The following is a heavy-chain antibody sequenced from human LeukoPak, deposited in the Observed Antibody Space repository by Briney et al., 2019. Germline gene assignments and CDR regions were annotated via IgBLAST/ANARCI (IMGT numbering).Heavy chain of an antibody. J-gene: IGHJ4*02. CDR3: AGETAYATSRPIEY. Sequence: ASVKVSCKASGGTFSSYAISWVRQAPGQGLEWMGGIIPIFGTANYAQKFQGRVTITTDESTSTAYMELSSLRSEDTAVYYCAGETAYATSRPIEYWGQGTLATVSS. CDR1: GGTFSSYA. CDR2: IIPIFGTA. V-gene: IGHV1-69*05. D-gene: IGHD2-2*01.